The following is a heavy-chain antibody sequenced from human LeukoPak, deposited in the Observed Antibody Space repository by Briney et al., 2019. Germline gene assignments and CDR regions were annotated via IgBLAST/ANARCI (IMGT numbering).Heavy chain of an antibody. D-gene: IGHD6-6*01. CDR1: GFTFSSYS. J-gene: IGHJ6*03. CDR2: ISSSSSYI. Sequence: GGSLRLSCAASGFTFSSYSMNWVRQAPGKGLEWVSSISSSSSYIYYADSVKGRFTISRDNAKNSLYLQMNSLRAEDTAVYYCARDRIRAGRASYSSSTMDVWGKGTTVTVSS. CDR3: ARDRIRAGRASYSSSTMDV. V-gene: IGHV3-21*01.